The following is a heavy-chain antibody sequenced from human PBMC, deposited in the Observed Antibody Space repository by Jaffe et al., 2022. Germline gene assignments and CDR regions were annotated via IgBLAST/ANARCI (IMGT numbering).Heavy chain of an antibody. CDR2: IYYSGST. CDR1: GGSISSSSYY. D-gene: IGHD3-9*01. J-gene: IGHJ3*02. CDR3: ARHVGDLWEIFVLRYFDPQNPAGAFDI. Sequence: QLQLQESGPGLVKPSETLSLTCTVSGGSISSSSYYWGWIRQPPGKGLEWIGSIYYSGSTYYNPSLKSRVTISVDTSKNQFSLKLSSVTAADTAVYYCARHVGDLWEIFVLRYFDPQNPAGAFDIWGQGTMVTVSS. V-gene: IGHV4-39*01.